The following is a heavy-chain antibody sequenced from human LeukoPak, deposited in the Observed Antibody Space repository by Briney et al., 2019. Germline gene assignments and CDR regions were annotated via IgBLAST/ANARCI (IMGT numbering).Heavy chain of an antibody. CDR2: IIPIFGTA. J-gene: IGHJ4*02. CDR1: GGTLSSYA. V-gene: IGHV1-69*05. D-gene: IGHD2-2*01. CDR3: ARESAYCSSTSCPFDY. Sequence: SVKVSCKASGGTLSSYAISWVRQAPGQGLEWMGGIIPIFGTANYAQKFQGRVTITTDESTSAAYMELSSLRSEDTAVYYCARESAYCSSTSCPFDYWGQGTLVTVSS.